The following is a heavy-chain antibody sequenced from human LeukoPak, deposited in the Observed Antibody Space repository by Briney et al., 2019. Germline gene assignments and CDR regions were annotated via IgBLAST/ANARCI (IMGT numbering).Heavy chain of an antibody. CDR3: ARYSYGSAVDAFDI. CDR1: GYTFTGYY. D-gene: IGHD5-18*01. J-gene: IGHJ3*02. Sequence: ASVKVSCKASGYTFTGYYMHWVRQAPGQGLEWMGWINPNSGGTNYAQKFQGRVTMTRDTSISTAYMELSRLRSDDAAVYYCARYSYGSAVDAFDIWGQGTMVTVSS. CDR2: INPNSGGT. V-gene: IGHV1-2*02.